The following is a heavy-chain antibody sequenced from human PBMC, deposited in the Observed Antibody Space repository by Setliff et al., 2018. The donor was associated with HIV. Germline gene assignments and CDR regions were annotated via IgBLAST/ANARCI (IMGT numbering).Heavy chain of an antibody. Sequence: RASVKVSCKASGISFSSYPISWVRQAPGQGLEWMGVFIPILGKVHYAQKFQGRVTITADESTSTAYMGLSSLKSEDTAVYYCARGGAVELWFRYFDFWGQGTLVTSPQ. D-gene: IGHD3-16*02. CDR2: FIPILGKV. CDR1: GISFSSYP. J-gene: IGHJ4*02. CDR3: ARGGAVELWFRYFDF. V-gene: IGHV1-69*10.